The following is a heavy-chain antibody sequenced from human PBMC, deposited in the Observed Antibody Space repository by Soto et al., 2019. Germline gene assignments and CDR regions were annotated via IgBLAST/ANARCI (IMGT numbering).Heavy chain of an antibody. CDR3: ARATAGNADY. CDR2: IYSFGST. Sequence: SETLSLTCTVSGGSISSGPYYWSWIRQPPGKGLEWIGYIYSFGSTNYNPSLKSRVIISIDASKNQFSLKLNSMTAADTAVYYCARATAGNADYWGQGTLVTVSS. J-gene: IGHJ4*02. V-gene: IGHV4-61*01. CDR1: GGSISSGPYY. D-gene: IGHD6-13*01.